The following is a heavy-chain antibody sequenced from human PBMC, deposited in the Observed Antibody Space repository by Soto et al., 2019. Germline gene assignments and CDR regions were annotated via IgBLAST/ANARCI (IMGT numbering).Heavy chain of an antibody. Sequence: QLQLQESGSGLVKPSQTLSLTCAVSGASISSGGYSWSWIRQPPGRGLEWIGYVFHSETTYYNPSLKSRVTMSVDSSKNQFSLKLTSVTAADTAVYYYARGGQQFLDYWGQGTLVTVSS. D-gene: IGHD4-4*01. CDR1: GASISSGGYS. J-gene: IGHJ4*02. CDR2: VFHSETT. V-gene: IGHV4-30-2*01. CDR3: ARGGQQFLDY.